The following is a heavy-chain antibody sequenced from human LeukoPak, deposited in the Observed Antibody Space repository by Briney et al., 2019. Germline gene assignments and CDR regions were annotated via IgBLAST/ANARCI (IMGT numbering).Heavy chain of an antibody. CDR3: AKHYSSSTRFQDY. J-gene: IGHJ4*02. CDR1: GFFFSDSA. CDR2: TTGLGDNT. D-gene: IGHD6-13*01. Sequence: LPGGSLRLSCAASGFFFSDSAMAWVRQAPGKGLEWVSTTTGLGDNTHYADSVKGRFTISRDNSKNTLYLQMNSLRAEDMAVYYCAKHYSSSTRFQDYWGQGTLVTVSS. V-gene: IGHV3-23*01.